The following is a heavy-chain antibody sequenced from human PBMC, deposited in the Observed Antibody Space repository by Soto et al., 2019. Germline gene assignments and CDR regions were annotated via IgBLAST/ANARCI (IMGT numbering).Heavy chain of an antibody. D-gene: IGHD2-21*02. CDR1: GYTFTDYD. CDR2: VSPENSNA. CDR3: EVTTGY. V-gene: IGHV1-8*01. Sequence: QVQVVQSRAEVKKPGASVKVSCKTSGYTFTDYDINWVRQAPGQGLEYMGWVSPENSNAGYAQQFRGRVSMTTNTIISTALLELTDLRYEDTAVYFCEVTTGYWGQGTMVTVSS. J-gene: IGHJ4*02.